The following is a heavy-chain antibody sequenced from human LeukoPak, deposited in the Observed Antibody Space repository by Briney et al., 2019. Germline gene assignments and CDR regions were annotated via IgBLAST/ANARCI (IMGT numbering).Heavy chain of an antibody. D-gene: IGHD6-19*01. CDR1: RFTFSSYG. CDR3: AKFSSVWYIDY. CDR2: IRYDGSNQ. J-gene: IGHJ4*02. Sequence: GGSLRLSCTASRFTFSSYGMYWVRQAPGKGLEWVAFIRYDGSNQYYADSVKGRFTISRDNSKNTLYLQMNSLRVEDTAVYYCAKFSSVWYIDYWGQGTLVTVSS. V-gene: IGHV3-30*02.